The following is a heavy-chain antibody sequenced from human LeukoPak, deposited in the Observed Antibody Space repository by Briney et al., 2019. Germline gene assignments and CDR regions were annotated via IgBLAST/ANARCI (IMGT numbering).Heavy chain of an antibody. D-gene: IGHD4-17*01. CDR2: ISSSSTYI. Sequence: PGGSLRLSCAASGFTFSSYSMNWVRQAPGKGLEWVSSISSSSTYIYYADSVKGRFTISRDNAKNSLYLQMNSLRAEDTAVYYCARASYGDYLFDYWGQGTLVTVSS. CDR1: GFTFSSYS. V-gene: IGHV3-21*01. J-gene: IGHJ4*02. CDR3: ARASYGDYLFDY.